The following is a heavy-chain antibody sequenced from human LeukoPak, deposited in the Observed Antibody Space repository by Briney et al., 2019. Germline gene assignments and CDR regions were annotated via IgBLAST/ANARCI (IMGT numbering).Heavy chain of an antibody. D-gene: IGHD5-12*01. Sequence: AGRSLRLSCAASGFTFSSYWMSWGRQNPGNGLEWVANIKQDGSEKHYVDSVKGRFTISRDNAKNSLYLQMDSLRAEDTAVYYCARGGNGVNVGYCDYWGQGTLVTVSS. CDR1: GFTFSSYW. V-gene: IGHV3-7*04. CDR2: IKQDGSEK. CDR3: ARGGNGVNVGYCDY. J-gene: IGHJ4*02.